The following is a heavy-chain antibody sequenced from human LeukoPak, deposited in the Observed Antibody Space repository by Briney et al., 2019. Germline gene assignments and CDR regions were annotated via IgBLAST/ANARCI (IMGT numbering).Heavy chain of an antibody. V-gene: IGHV3-23*01. CDR1: GFTFSNYA. CDR2: ISGSGTTM. D-gene: IGHD6-19*01. J-gene: IGHJ4*02. CDR3: AKQYNSGWPYFDC. Sequence: GGSLRLSCAASGFTFSNYAMSWVRQAPGKGLEWVSGISGSGTTMYYADSVKGRFTISRDNSKNTLYLQMNSLRAEDTALYYCAKQYNSGWPYFDCWGQGTLVTVSS.